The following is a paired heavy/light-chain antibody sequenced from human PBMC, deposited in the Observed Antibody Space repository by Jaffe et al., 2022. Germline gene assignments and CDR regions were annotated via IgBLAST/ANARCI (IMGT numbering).Light chain of an antibody. CDR2: GNS. Sequence: QSVLTQPPSVSGAPGQRVTISCTGSSSNIGAGYDVHWYQRLPGTAPKLLIYGNSNRPSGVPDRFSGSKSGTSASLAITGLQAEDEADYYCQSYDSSLSGAVFGGGTKLTVL. CDR3: QSYDSSLSGAV. V-gene: IGLV1-40*01. J-gene: IGLJ2*01. CDR1: SSNIGAGYD.
Heavy chain of an antibody. CDR2: ISSSSSYI. D-gene: IGHD2-15*01. CDR3: ARPYCSAGGCYSRGAFDI. CDR1: GFTFSSYN. Sequence: EVQLVESGGGLVKPGGSLRLSCTPSGFTFSSYNMNWFRQAPGKGLEWVSSISSSSSYIYYADSVKGRFTISRDNAKNSLYLQMNSLRAEDTAVYYCARPYCSAGGCYSRGAFDIWGQGTMVTVSS. J-gene: IGHJ3*02. V-gene: IGHV3-21*01.